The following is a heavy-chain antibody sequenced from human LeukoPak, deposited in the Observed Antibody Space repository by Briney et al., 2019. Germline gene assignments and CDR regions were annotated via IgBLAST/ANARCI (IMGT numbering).Heavy chain of an antibody. D-gene: IGHD3-22*01. CDR2: IYSGGST. CDR1: GFTVSSNY. CDR3: STTYYYDSSEGY. J-gene: IGHJ4*02. V-gene: IGHV3-53*01. Sequence: GGSLRLSCAASGFTVSSNYMSWVRQAPGKGLEWVSVIYSGGSTYYADSVKGRFTISRDNSKNTLYLQMNSLRAEDMAVYYCSTTYYYDSSEGYWGQGTLVTVSS.